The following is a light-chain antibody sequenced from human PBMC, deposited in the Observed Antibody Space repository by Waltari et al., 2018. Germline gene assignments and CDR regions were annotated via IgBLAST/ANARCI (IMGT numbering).Light chain of an antibody. CDR1: SSNIGSNT. V-gene: IGLV1-44*01. J-gene: IGLJ1*01. CDR2: NNN. Sequence: QPALTQPPSVSGTPGQTVTISCSGSSSNIGSNTLNWYQVLPGLAPRLVIHNNNQRPSDVPARFSGSKSGTSASLAISGLQSEDEADYYCGGWDDTLTGPYVFGSGTKVIVL. CDR3: GGWDDTLTGPYV.